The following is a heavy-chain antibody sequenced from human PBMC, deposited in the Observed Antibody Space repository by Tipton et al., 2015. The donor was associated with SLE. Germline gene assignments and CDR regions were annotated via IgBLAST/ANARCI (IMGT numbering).Heavy chain of an antibody. J-gene: IGHJ3*02. CDR2: IYASGSA. CDR3: AKTQDDAFDI. CDR1: GDSLRSHY. Sequence: TLSLTCTVSGDSLRSHYWSWIRQPPGRGLEYIGYIYASGSANYNPSLKSRVTILVDTSKNQFSLRLTSVTAADTALYCCAKTQDDAFDICGQGTMVTLSS. V-gene: IGHV4-4*09.